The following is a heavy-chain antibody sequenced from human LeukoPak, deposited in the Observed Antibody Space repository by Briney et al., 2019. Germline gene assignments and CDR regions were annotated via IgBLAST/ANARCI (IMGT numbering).Heavy chain of an antibody. V-gene: IGHV4-59*01. J-gene: IGHJ5*02. Sequence: SETLSLTCTVSGVSISSDYWSWIRQPPGKGLEWIGYIYYTGRINYNPSLKSRVTMSVDTSKNQFSLKLISVTAADTAVYYCARDSHYCSGGSCYSQGLSWGQGTLVTVSS. CDR3: ARDSHYCSGGSCYSQGLS. CDR2: IYYTGRI. CDR1: GVSISSDY. D-gene: IGHD2-15*01.